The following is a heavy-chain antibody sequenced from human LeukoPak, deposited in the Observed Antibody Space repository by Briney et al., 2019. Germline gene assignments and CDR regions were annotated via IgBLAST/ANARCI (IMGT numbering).Heavy chain of an antibody. CDR2: IIPIFGTA. CDR3: ARGLEGSGWIPYYYYYYMDV. J-gene: IGHJ6*03. D-gene: IGHD6-19*01. V-gene: IGHV1-69*06. CDR1: GGTFSSYA. Sequence: SVKVSCKASGGTFSSYAISWVRQAPGQGLEWMGGIIPIFGTANYAQKFQGRVTITADKSTSTAYMELSSLRSEDTAVYYCARGLEGSGWIPYYYYYYMDVWGKGTTVTVSS.